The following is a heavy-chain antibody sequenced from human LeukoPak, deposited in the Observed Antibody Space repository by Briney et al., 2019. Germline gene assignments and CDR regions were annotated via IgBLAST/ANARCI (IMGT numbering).Heavy chain of an antibody. V-gene: IGHV3-30*18. CDR3: AKDRASVDTACDY. CDR2: ISYDGSNK. Sequence: GRSLRLSCAASGFTFSSYGMHWVRQAPGKGLEWGAVISYDGSNKYYADSVKGRFTISRDNSKNTLYLQMNSLRAEDTAVYYCAKDRASVDTACDYWGQGTLVTVSS. CDR1: GFTFSSYG. J-gene: IGHJ4*02. D-gene: IGHD5-18*01.